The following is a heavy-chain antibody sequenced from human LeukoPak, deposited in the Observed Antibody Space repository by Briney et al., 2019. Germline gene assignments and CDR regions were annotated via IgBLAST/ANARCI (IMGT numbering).Heavy chain of an antibody. CDR3: ARVDGD. D-gene: IGHD4-17*01. J-gene: IGHJ4*02. V-gene: IGHV4-59*08. CDR2: IYYSGST. CDR1: GGSISSYY. Sequence: PSETLSLTCTVSGGSISSYYWSWIRQPPGKGLEWIGYIYYSGSTNHNPSLKSRVTISVDTSKNQFSLKLSSVTAADTAMYYCARVDGDWGQGTLVTVSS.